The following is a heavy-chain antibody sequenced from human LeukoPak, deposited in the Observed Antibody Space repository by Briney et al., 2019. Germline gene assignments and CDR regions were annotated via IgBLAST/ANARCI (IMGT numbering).Heavy chain of an antibody. CDR3: AKGPLPAAHYSSAYPPFDY. D-gene: IGHD3-22*01. CDR2: ISSSSSYI. CDR1: GFTFSSYS. J-gene: IGHJ4*02. Sequence: PGGSLRLSCAASGFTFSSYSMNWVRQAPGKGLEWVSSISSSSSYIYYADSVKGRFTISRDNAKNSLFLQMNSLRAEDTAVYYCAKGPLPAAHYSSAYPPFDYWGQGTLVTVSS. V-gene: IGHV3-21*04.